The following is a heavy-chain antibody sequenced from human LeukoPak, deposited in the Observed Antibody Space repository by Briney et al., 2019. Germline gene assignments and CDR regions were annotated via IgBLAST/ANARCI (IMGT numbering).Heavy chain of an antibody. Sequence: PGGSLRLSCAASGFTFNIYWMHWVRQAPGKGLVWVSRISNDGSDTTYADSVKGRFTISRDNGKNTVYLQMNSLRPEDTAVYYCARDRPHNWFDSWRQGTLVTVSS. CDR3: ARDRPHNWFDS. CDR2: ISNDGSDT. V-gene: IGHV3-74*01. J-gene: IGHJ5*01. CDR1: GFTFNIYW.